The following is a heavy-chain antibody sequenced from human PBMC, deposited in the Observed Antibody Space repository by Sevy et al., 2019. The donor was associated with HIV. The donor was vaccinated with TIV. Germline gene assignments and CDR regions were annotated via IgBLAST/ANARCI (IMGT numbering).Heavy chain of an antibody. V-gene: IGHV4-4*07. D-gene: IGHD3-3*01. CDR2: IYTSGNT. Sequence: SDTLSLTCTVSVGSISSYYWSWIRQPAGKGLEWIGRIYTSGNTNYNPSRKSRVIMSVDTSKNQLSLKLSSVTAADTAVYYCATKRGEVGGYYHDAFDIWGQGTMVTVSS. CDR3: ATKRGEVGGYYHDAFDI. CDR1: VGSISSYY. J-gene: IGHJ3*02.